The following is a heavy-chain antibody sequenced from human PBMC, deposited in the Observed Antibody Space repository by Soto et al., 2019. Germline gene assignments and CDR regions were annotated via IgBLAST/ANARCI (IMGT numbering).Heavy chain of an antibody. J-gene: IGHJ2*01. V-gene: IGHV1-69*06. CDR1: ADTFRNYA. D-gene: IGHD3-22*01. CDR2: IIPIFGTA. CDR3: ASTKYDSSPHYYWYLGL. Sequence: GASVKVSCKASADTFRNYAISWVRQAPGQGLEWMGGIIPIFGTANYAQKFQGRVTITADTSANTVYLELSSLRSEDTAVYYCASTKYDSSPHYYWYLGLWGRGTLVTVSS.